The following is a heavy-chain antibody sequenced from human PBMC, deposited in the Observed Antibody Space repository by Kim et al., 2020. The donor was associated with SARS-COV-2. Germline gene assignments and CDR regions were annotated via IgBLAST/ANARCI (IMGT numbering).Heavy chain of an antibody. CDR2: ISSSGTHI. Sequence: GGSLRLSCAASGFTFTDYYMTWVRQAPGKGLEWLSYISSSGTHIDYTDSVKGRFTISRDNAKKSLYLQMKSLRAEDTAVYYCARYSTVYAIEYFDYWGQGTLVTVSS. CDR1: GFTFTDYY. V-gene: IGHV3-11*01. D-gene: IGHD2-8*01. J-gene: IGHJ4*02. CDR3: ARYSTVYAIEYFDY.